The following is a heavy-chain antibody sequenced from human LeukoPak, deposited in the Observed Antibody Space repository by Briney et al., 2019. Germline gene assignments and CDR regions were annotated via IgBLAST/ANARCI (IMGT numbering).Heavy chain of an antibody. CDR2: ISAYNGNT. D-gene: IGHD5-18*01. CDR3: ARAVDTAMVYYYYYGMDV. CDR1: GYTFTSYG. Sequence: ASVKVSCKASGYTFTSYGISWVRQAPGQGLEWMGWISAYNGNTNYARKLQGRVTMTTDTSTSTAYMELRSLRSDDTAVYYCARAVDTAMVYYYYYGMDVWGQGTTVTVSS. V-gene: IGHV1-18*01. J-gene: IGHJ6*02.